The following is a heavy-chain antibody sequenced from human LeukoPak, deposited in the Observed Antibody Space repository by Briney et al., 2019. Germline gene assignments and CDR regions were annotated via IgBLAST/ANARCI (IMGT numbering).Heavy chain of an antibody. D-gene: IGHD2-15*01. CDR1: GYSFNSYW. CDR2: IYPGDSEI. CDR3: TRSYCSTGSCSRDY. Sequence: GESLKISCKASGYSFNSYWMGWVRQMPGKGLEWMGIIYPGDSEIRYSPSVQGRVTISVDRSSTTTFLQWSSLEASDSGVYFCTRSYCSTGSCSRDYWGQGTLVTVSS. V-gene: IGHV5-51*01. J-gene: IGHJ4*02.